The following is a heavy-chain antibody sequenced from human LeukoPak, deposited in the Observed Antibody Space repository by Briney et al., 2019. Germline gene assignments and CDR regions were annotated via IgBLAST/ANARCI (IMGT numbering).Heavy chain of an antibody. V-gene: IGHV1-69*08. CDR2: IIPILGTA. D-gene: IGHD3-16*01. CDR3: ASDLGGGGPFDY. Sequence: ASVKVSCKASGGTFSSYTISWVRQAPGQGLEWMGRIIPILGTANYAQKFQGRVTITADESTSTAYMELSSLRSEDTAVYYCASDLGGGGPFDYWGQGTLVTVSS. CDR1: GGTFSSYT. J-gene: IGHJ4*02.